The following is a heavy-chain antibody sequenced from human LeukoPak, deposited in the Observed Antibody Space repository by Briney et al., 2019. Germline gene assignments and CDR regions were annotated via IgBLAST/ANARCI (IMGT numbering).Heavy chain of an antibody. D-gene: IGHD5-18*01. CDR3: ARDYSLYAMDV. V-gene: IGHV4-38-2*02. Sequence: SETLSLTCTVSGYSISSGYYWGWIRQPPGKGLEWIGSIYHSGSTYYNPSLKSRVTISVDTSKNQFSLKLSSVTAADTAVYYCARDYSLYAMDVWGQGTTVTVSS. J-gene: IGHJ6*02. CDR2: IYHSGST. CDR1: GYSISSGYY.